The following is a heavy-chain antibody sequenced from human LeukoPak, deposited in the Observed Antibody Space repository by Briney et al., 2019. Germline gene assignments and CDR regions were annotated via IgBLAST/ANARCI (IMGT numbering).Heavy chain of an antibody. CDR3: ARQEVYDSGSYQEGLVDY. CDR1: GYRFTNYW. D-gene: IGHD3-10*01. CDR2: IDPSDSYT. J-gene: IGHJ4*02. V-gene: IGHV5-10-1*01. Sequence: GESRKFSCKGSGYRFTNYWISWVRQMPGKGLEWMGKIDPSDSYTNYSPSFQGHVTISVDKSISTAYLQWSGLKASDTAMYYCARQEVYDSGSYQEGLVDYWGQGSQVTVSS.